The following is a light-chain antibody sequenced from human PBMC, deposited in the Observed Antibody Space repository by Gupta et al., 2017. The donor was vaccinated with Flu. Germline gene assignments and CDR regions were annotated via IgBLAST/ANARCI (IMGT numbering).Light chain of an antibody. Sequence: DTIWCTGSRYSLESNDANWYQQTPGQAPKLLIYSKNKRPSGVPDRFSGSKSGNSASLTITGLQSEDEADYYCDSRDSRVNGWVFGGGTKLTVL. CDR2: SKN. V-gene: IGLV1-44*01. J-gene: IGLJ3*02. CDR1: RYSLESND. CDR3: DSRDSRVNGWV.